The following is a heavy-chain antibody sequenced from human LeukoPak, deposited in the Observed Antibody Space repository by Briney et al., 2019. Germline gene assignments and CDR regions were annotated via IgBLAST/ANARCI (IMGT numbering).Heavy chain of an antibody. CDR3: ARDLGVVAAAGSLDY. CDR1: GFTFSNYA. V-gene: IGHV3-30-3*01. D-gene: IGHD6-13*01. Sequence: GMSLRLSCAASGFTFSNYAMHGVRQAPGKALEGVAVISYDGSNKYYADSVKGRFTISRDNSKNTLYLQMNSLRAEDTAVYHCARDLGVVAAAGSLDYWGQGTLVTVSS. J-gene: IGHJ4*02. CDR2: ISYDGSNK.